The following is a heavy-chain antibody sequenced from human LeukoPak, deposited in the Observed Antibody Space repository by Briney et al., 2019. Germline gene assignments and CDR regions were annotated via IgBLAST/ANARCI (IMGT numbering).Heavy chain of an antibody. CDR3: AKGSYYDSSGSFYFDY. CDR2: VSSNGGTT. Sequence: GGSLRLSCAASGFTFNNYAMTWVRQAPGKGLEWLSTVSSNGGTTYYADSVKGRFTISRDNSKNTLSLQMNSLRAEDTAVYYCAKGSYYDSSGSFYFDYWGQGTLVTVSS. CDR1: GFTFNNYA. D-gene: IGHD3-22*01. V-gene: IGHV3-23*01. J-gene: IGHJ4*02.